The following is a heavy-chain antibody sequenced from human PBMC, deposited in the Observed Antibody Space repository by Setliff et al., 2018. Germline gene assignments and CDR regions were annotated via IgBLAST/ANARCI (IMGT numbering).Heavy chain of an antibody. CDR2: TIPMFGTT. Sequence: SVKVSCKASGGTFSSYGISWVRQAPGQGLEWMGGTIPMFGTTSYARQFKGRVTIITDESTSTAYMQLSSLGSEDTAVYYCVREGVDSRSSTDYRYYMDVWGKGTTVTVSS. D-gene: IGHD3-22*01. V-gene: IGHV1-69*05. J-gene: IGHJ6*03. CDR1: GGTFSSYG. CDR3: VREGVDSRSSTDYRYYMDV.